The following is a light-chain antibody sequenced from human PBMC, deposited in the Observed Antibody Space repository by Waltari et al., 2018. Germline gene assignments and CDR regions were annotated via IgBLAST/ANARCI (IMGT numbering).Light chain of an antibody. CDR2: KAS. Sequence: DIQMTQSPSSLSASVGDRVTITCRASQGISSYLAWYQQKPGKAPKLLIYKASTLQSGVPSRFSGSGSGTDFTLTISSLQPEDVATYYCQQHNSRPLTFGGGTKVEIK. CDR1: QGISSY. CDR3: QQHNSRPLT. J-gene: IGKJ4*01. V-gene: IGKV1-9*01.